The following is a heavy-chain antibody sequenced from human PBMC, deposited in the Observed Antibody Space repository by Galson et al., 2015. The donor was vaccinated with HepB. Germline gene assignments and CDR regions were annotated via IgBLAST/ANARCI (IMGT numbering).Heavy chain of an antibody. CDR2: IDWDDEK. CDR1: GFSLTTSGVR. D-gene: IGHD6-19*01. V-gene: IGHV2-70*04. J-gene: IGHJ3*02. Sequence: ALVKPTQTLTLTCTFSGFSLTTSGVRVGWIRQPPGKALEWVARIDWDDEKFYTPSLKTRLTISKDTSKNQVVLKMTNRDPVDTATYYCARIRGWGDAFDMWGQGTRVTVSS. CDR3: ARIRGWGDAFDM.